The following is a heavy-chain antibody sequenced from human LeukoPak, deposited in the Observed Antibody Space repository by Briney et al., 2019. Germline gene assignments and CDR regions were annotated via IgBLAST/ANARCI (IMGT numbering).Heavy chain of an antibody. CDR1: GGSISSSSFY. D-gene: IGHD3-16*01. CDR2: ISYSGST. J-gene: IGHJ4*02. Sequence: SETLSLTCTVSGGSISSSSFYWGWLRQPPGTGLEWIGSISYSGSTYYNPSLKSRVTISEHTSKNQFSLRLSSVTAADTAVYYCARHPWAHYFDYWGQGTLVTVSS. V-gene: IGHV4-39*01. CDR3: ARHPWAHYFDY.